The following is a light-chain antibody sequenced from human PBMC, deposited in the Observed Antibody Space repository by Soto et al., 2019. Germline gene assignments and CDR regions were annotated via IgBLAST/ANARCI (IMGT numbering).Light chain of an antibody. V-gene: IGKV3-20*01. CDR1: QTVSGSY. CDR3: QHHGNSAYT. CDR2: GAS. Sequence: IVLTQSPGTLSLSPGERATLSCRASQTVSGSYLAWYQHKPGQAPRLLIHGASTRATGIPDRFSGSVSGTDFTLTISRLEPEDFVVDYFQHHGNSAYTFGQGTKLEIK. J-gene: IGKJ2*01.